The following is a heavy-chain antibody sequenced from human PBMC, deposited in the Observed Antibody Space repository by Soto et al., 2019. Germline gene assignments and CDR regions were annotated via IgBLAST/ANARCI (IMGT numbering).Heavy chain of an antibody. J-gene: IGHJ6*02. D-gene: IGHD2-15*01. CDR1: GGTFSRYT. V-gene: IGHV1-69*02. CDR3: ASHFTGVLVLGTSPPGGDNYGWDV. CDR2: IIPIVDIP. Sequence: QVQLVQSGAEVKKPGSSVKVSCKASGGTFSRYTFTWVRQAPGQGLEWMGRIIPIVDIPNYAQNFQGRVTITADKPTSTAYMERSSLTSDDTAVYYCASHFTGVLVLGTSPPGGDNYGWDVWGQGTTVSVS.